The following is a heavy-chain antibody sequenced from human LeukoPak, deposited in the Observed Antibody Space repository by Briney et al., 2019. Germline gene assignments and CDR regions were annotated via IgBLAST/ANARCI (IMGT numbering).Heavy chain of an antibody. CDR2: ISYSGNT. Sequence: SETLSLTCTVSGGSIISSDYHWGWVRQPPGKGLEWIGTISYSGNTDYNPSLRSRVTISVDTSNNQFPLRLGSVTAADTAVYHCARHCCSGPAKRVFDIWGQGTMVTVSS. CDR3: ARHCCSGPAKRVFDI. D-gene: IGHD2-15*01. CDR1: GGSIISSDYH. J-gene: IGHJ3*02. V-gene: IGHV4-39*01.